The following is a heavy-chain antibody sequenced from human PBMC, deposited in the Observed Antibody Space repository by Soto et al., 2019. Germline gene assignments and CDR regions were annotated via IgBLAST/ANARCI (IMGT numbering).Heavy chain of an antibody. J-gene: IGHJ1*01. CDR3: ARDPSDLWEPDQYFQY. D-gene: IGHD1-26*01. CDR2: ISSSNKYI. V-gene: IGHV3-21*01. Sequence: PGGSLRLSCVASGFTFSSYSMNWVRLAPGKGLEWVASISSSNKYIYYADSVKGRFTISRDNAKNLLYLQMNSLRAEDTAVYYCARDPSDLWEPDQYFQYWGQGTLVTVSS. CDR1: GFTFSSYS.